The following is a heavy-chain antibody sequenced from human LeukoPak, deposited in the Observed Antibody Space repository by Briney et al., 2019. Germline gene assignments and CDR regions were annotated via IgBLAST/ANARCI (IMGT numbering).Heavy chain of an antibody. Sequence: PGGSLRLSCTASGFTFGDYAMSWFRQAPGKGLEWIGEINHSGSTAYSPSLKSRMTISVDKSLSQLSLGLTSVTAADTAVYYCARRNLRERSGGLDNWGYGTLVTVSS. J-gene: IGHJ4*01. CDR2: INHSGST. V-gene: IGHV4-34*01. CDR3: ARRNLRERSGGLDN. CDR1: GFTFGDYA. D-gene: IGHD5/OR15-5a*01.